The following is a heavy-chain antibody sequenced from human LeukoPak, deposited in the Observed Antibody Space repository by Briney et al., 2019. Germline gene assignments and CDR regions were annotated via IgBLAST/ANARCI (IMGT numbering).Heavy chain of an antibody. J-gene: IGHJ4*02. D-gene: IGHD1-26*01. CDR3: ARGIGYLSGDY. Sequence: PGGSLRLSCAASGFTFSSYAMSWVRQAPGKGLEWVANIKEDGSEKYYVDSVKGRFTISRDNAKNSLYLQMNSLRAEDTAVYYCARGIGYLSGDYWGQGTLVTVSS. CDR2: IKEDGSEK. CDR1: GFTFSSYA. V-gene: IGHV3-7*01.